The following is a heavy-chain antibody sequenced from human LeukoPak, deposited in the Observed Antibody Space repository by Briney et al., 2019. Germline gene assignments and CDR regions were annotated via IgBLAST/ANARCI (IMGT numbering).Heavy chain of an antibody. CDR1: GYTFTGYY. CDR2: INPNSGGT. J-gene: IGHJ4*02. V-gene: IGHV1-2*06. Sequence: ASVKVSCKASGYTFTGYYMHWVRQAPGQGLEWMGRINPNSGGTNYALKFQGRVTMTRDTSISTAYMELSRLRSDDTAVYYCATAAAGTGFDYWGQGTLVTVSS. CDR3: ATAAAGTGFDY. D-gene: IGHD6-13*01.